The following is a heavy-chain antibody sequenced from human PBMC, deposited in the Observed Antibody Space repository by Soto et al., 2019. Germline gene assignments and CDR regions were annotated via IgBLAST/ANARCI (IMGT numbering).Heavy chain of an antibody. J-gene: IGHJ4*02. V-gene: IGHV4-59*01. CDR3: ARGPHYDILTGYYPLADY. CDR1: GGSISSYY. D-gene: IGHD3-9*01. CDR2: IYYSGST. Sequence: SETLSLTCTVSGGSISSYYWSWIRQPPGKGLEWIGYIYYSGSTNYNPSLKSRVTISVDTSKNQFSLKLSSVTAADTAVYYCARGPHYDILTGYYPLADYWGQGTLVTVSS.